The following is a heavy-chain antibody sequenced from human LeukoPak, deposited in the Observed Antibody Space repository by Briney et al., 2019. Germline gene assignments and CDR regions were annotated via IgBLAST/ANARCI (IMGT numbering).Heavy chain of an antibody. CDR1: GFTFNNYA. Sequence: GGSLRLSCAASGFTFNNYAMSWVRQAPGKGLEYVSSIGPNGASTLYADSVKGRFTISRDNSKNALYLQLTSLRLEDTALYYCVKDLTGTWSFDYWGQGTLVTVSS. D-gene: IGHD3-9*01. CDR3: VKDLTGTWSFDY. J-gene: IGHJ4*02. V-gene: IGHV3-64D*06. CDR2: IGPNGAST.